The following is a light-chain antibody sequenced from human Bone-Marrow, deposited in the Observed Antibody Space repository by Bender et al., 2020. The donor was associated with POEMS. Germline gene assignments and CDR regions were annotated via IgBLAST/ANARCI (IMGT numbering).Light chain of an antibody. CDR3: QSSDSGENHWV. V-gene: IGLV3-21*02. CDR1: NIGSKS. Sequence: SYVLTQPPSVSVAPGQTATITCGGNNIGSKSVHWYQQKPGQAPVLVVYDDSDRPSGIPERFSGSSSGTTVTLTISGVQAEDEADYYCQSSDSGENHWVFGGGTKLTVL. CDR2: DDS. J-gene: IGLJ3*02.